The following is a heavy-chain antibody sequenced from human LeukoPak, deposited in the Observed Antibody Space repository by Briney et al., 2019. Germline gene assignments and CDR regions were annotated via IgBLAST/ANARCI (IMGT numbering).Heavy chain of an antibody. CDR2: ISYDGSNK. Sequence: GGSLRLSCAASGFTFSSYGMRWVRQAPGKGLEWVAVISYDGSNKYYADSVKGRFTISRDNAKNSLYLQMNSLRAEDTAVYYCARTYIVVVPAANPTYYYYGMDVWGQGTTVTVSS. J-gene: IGHJ6*02. CDR3: ARTYIVVVPAANPTYYYYGMDV. CDR1: GFTFSSYG. D-gene: IGHD2-2*01. V-gene: IGHV3-30*03.